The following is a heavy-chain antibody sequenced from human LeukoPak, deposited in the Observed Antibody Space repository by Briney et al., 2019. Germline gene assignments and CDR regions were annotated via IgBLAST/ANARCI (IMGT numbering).Heavy chain of an antibody. J-gene: IGHJ5*02. Sequence: ASVKVSCKASGYKFIDFGITWVRQAPGQGLEWMGWISGCNGKTNYAQKFQGRVTMTTDTSTSTVYLELRSLRSDDTAVYYCARWETGSWFDPWGQGTLVTISS. V-gene: IGHV1-18*01. CDR3: ARWETGSWFDP. D-gene: IGHD1-14*01. CDR1: GYKFIDFG. CDR2: ISGCNGKT.